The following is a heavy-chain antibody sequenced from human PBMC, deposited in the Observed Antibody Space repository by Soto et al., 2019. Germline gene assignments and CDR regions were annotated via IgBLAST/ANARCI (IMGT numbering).Heavy chain of an antibody. V-gene: IGHV1-2*02. CDR3: ARNCISTSCYRYGMGV. Sequence: ASVTVSCTASGYTFTGYYMHWVRQAPGQGLEWMGWINPNTGGTNYAQKFQGRVTITRDTSASTAYMELSSLRSEDTAVYYCARNCISTSCYRYGMGVWGQGTTVTVSS. CDR2: INPNTGGT. D-gene: IGHD2-2*01. J-gene: IGHJ6*02. CDR1: GYTFTGYY.